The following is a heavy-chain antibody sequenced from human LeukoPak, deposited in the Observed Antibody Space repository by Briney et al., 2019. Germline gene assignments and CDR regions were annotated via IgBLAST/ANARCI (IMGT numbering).Heavy chain of an antibody. CDR3: ARSQSQSGSYGYYFTS. D-gene: IGHD1-26*01. Sequence: PSETLSLTCSVSGVSVGSAGYYWTWIRQPPGKGLEWIGYMYYSGNSNYNPFLKSRVTMSLDPSKNRFSLKLSSVTAADTAVYYCARSQSQSGSYGYYFTSWARGTLFTVSS. CDR2: MYYSGNS. J-gene: IGHJ4*02. CDR1: GVSVGSAGYY. V-gene: IGHV4-61*08.